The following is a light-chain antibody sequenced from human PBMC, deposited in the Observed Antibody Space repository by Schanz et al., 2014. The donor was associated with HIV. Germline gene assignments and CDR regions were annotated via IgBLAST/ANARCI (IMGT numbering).Light chain of an antibody. V-gene: IGLV1-40*01. Sequence: QSVLTQPPSVSGAPGQRVTISCAGSSSNIGAGYDVQWYQQLPGTAPKFLIYGNSNRPSGVPDRFSGSKSGTSASLAITGLQAEDEGDYYCAAWDDGQKAWVFGGGTKLTVL. CDR2: GNS. J-gene: IGLJ3*02. CDR1: SSNIGAGYD. CDR3: AAWDDGQKAWV.